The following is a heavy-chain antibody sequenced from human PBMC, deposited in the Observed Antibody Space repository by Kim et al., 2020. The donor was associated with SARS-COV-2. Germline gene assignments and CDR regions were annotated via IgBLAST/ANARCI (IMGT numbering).Heavy chain of an antibody. CDR1: GFTFSSYG. D-gene: IGHD3-3*01. V-gene: IGHV3-48*04. Sequence: GGSLRLSCAASGFTFSSYGMNWVRQAPGKGLEWVAYIGGDGSTIYYADSVKGRFTISRDNAKNSLYLQMNSLRAEDTAVYYCARLTSVGVDEYVVDV. CDR3: ARLTSVGVDEYVVDV. CDR2: IGGDGSTI. J-gene: IGHJ6*01.